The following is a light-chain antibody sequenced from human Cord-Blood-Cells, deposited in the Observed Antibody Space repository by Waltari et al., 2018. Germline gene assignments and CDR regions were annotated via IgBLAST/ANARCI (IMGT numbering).Light chain of an antibody. Sequence: EIVLTQSPGTLSLSPGEIATLSCRASQRVSSSYLAWYQQKPGQAPRLLIYGASSRATGIPDRFSGSGSGTDFTLTISRLEPEDFAVYYCQQYGSSPWTFGQGTKVEIK. CDR1: QRVSSSY. J-gene: IGKJ1*01. V-gene: IGKV3-20*01. CDR3: QQYGSSPWT. CDR2: GAS.